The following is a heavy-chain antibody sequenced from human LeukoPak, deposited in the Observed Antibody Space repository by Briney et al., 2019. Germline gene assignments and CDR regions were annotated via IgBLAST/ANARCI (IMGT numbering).Heavy chain of an antibody. D-gene: IGHD4-17*01. Sequence: SVKVSCKASGGTFSSYAISWVRQAHGQGLEWMGRIIPILGIANYAQKFQGRVTITADKSTSTAYMELSSLRSEDTAVYYCASPDPTVTTFTLFDYWGQGTLVTVSS. CDR2: IIPILGIA. CDR1: GGTFSSYA. V-gene: IGHV1-69*04. CDR3: ASPDPTVTTFTLFDY. J-gene: IGHJ4*02.